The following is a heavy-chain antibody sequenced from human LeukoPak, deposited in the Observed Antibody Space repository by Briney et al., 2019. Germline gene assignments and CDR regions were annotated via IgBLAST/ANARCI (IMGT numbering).Heavy chain of an antibody. CDR2: ISGSGGST. CDR3: AKDGGYYKNFDY. D-gene: IGHD3-22*01. CDR1: GFTFSSYA. J-gene: IGHJ4*02. V-gene: IGHV3-23*01. Sequence: GGSLRLSGAASGFTFSSYAMSWVRQAPGKGLGWVSAISGSGGSTYYADSVKGRFTISRDNSKNTLYLQMNSLRAEDTAVYYCAKDGGYYKNFDYWGQGTLVTVSS.